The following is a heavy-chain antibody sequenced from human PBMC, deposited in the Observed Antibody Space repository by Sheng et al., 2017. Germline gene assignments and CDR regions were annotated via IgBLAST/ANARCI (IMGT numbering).Heavy chain of an antibody. J-gene: IGHJ6*04. CDR3: AKPAVAAAYSMTYYMDV. CDR2: IRHDETKT. Sequence: QVQLVESGGGVVQPGESLKLSCAASGVTFTNYGFHWVRQAPGKGLEWVTYIRHDETKTFYTDSVRGRFTISRDNSKNTLYLQMNSLRPEDTAVYYCAKPAVAAAYSMTYYMDVWGKGTTVTVSS. CDR1: GVTFTNYG. V-gene: IGHV3-30*02. D-gene: IGHD2-15*01.